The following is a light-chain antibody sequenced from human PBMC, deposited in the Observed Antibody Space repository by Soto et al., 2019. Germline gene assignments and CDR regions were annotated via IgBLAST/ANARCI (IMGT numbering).Light chain of an antibody. Sequence: EIVLTQSPATLSLSPGERATLSCRASQSVGGYLDWYQQKPGQAPRLLIYDASNRASGITARFSGSGSATDFTHTISRLEPEDLAVYYCHQRSTWLPITFVGGTKVEIK. V-gene: IGKV3-11*01. CDR2: DAS. CDR3: HQRSTWLPIT. CDR1: QSVGGY. J-gene: IGKJ4*01.